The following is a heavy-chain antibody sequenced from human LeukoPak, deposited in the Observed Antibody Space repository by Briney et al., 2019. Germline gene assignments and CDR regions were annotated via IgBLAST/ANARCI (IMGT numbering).Heavy chain of an antibody. V-gene: IGHV3-30*02. J-gene: IGHJ4*02. D-gene: IGHD1-1*01. CDR1: GFTFSSYG. CDR3: AKDQQLEPFDY. CDR2: MQYDGSDK. Sequence: PGGSLRLSCAASGFTFSSYGMHWVRQAPGKGLEWVAFMQYDGSDKLFADSVKGRFTISRDNSRDTLYLQMNSLRAEDTGVYYCAKDQQLEPFDYWGQGTLVTVSS.